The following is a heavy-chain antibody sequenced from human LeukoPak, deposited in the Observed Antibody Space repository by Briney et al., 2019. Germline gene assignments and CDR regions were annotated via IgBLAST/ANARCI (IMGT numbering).Heavy chain of an antibody. CDR2: IYYSGST. V-gene: IGHV4-39*01. CDR1: GGSISSSSYY. CDR3: ASLRPIVVVIHV. J-gene: IGHJ4*02. D-gene: IGHD3-22*01. Sequence: SETLSLTCTVSGGSISSSSYYWGWIRQPPGKGLEWIGSIYYSGSTYYNPSLESRVTISVDTSKNQFSLKLSSVTAADTAVYYCASLRPIVVVIHVWGQGTLVTVSS.